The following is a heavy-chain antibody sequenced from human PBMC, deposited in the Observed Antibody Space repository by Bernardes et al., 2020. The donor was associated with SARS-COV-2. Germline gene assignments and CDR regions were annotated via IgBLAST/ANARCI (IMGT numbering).Heavy chain of an antibody. CDR2: ISYDGSNK. Sequence: GGSLRLSCAASGFTFSSYGMHWVRQAPGKGLEWVAVISYDGSNKYYVDSVKCRFTISRDNSKKTLYLQMNSLRAEDTAVYYCAKELWFGELGGLGYYFDYWGQGTLVTVSS. J-gene: IGHJ4*02. V-gene: IGHV3-30*18. CDR3: AKELWFGELGGLGYYFDY. CDR1: GFTFSSYG. D-gene: IGHD3-10*01.